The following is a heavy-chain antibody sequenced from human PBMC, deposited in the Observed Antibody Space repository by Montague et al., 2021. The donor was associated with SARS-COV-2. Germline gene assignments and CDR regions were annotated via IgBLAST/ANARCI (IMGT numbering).Heavy chain of an antibody. CDR2: IYYSGST. D-gene: IGHD5-24*01. CDR1: GGSISSYY. J-gene: IGHJ5*02. Sequence: SETRSLTCTVSGGSISSYYWCWIRQPPAQGLEWIGYIYYSGSTNYNHSHKSRVTISVDTSKNQFSLKLSSVTAADTAVYYCARGGGGRDGYNPWGQGTLVTVSS. V-gene: IGHV4-59*01. CDR3: ARGGGGRDGYNP.